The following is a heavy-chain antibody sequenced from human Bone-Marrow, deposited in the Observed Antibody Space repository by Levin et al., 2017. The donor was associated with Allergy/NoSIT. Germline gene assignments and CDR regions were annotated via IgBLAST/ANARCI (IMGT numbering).Heavy chain of an antibody. CDR3: TRVYCTITSCYAGFFQH. CDR1: GFTFSNFG. J-gene: IGHJ1*01. D-gene: IGHD2-2*01. CDR2: IRSKAYGGTT. Sequence: GGSLRLSCTVSGFTFSNFGMTWVRQAPGKGLECVAFIRSKAYGGTTEYAASVNGRFTISIDDSRSIAYLQMNSLTTEDTATYFCTRVYCTITSCYAGFFQHWGQGTLVTVSS. V-gene: IGHV3-49*04.